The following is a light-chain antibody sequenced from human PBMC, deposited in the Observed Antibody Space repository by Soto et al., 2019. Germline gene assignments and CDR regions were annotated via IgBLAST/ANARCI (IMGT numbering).Light chain of an antibody. V-gene: IGKV3D-20*02. CDR2: AAS. CDR3: QQGNTWPWT. CDR1: QSVSSGY. Sequence: EIVMTQSPATLSVSPGERATLSCRASQSVSSGYVAWYQQKPGQAPRLLIYAASDRATGIPGRFSGSGSGTDFTLIISSLEPEDFAFYYCQQGNTWPWTFGQGTKVDNK. J-gene: IGKJ1*01.